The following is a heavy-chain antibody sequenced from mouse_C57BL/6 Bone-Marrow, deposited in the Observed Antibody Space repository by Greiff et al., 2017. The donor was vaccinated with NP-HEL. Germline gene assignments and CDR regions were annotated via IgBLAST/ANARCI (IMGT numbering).Heavy chain of an antibody. D-gene: IGHD2-4*01. V-gene: IGHV5-4*03. CDR3: ARIYYDYDVGFAY. Sequence: DVKLVESGGGLVKPGGSLKLSCAASGFTFSSYAMSWVRQTPEKRLEWVATISDGGSYTYYPDNVKGRFTISRDNAKNNLYLQMSHLKSEDTAMYYCARIYYDYDVGFAYWGQGTLVTVSA. CDR1: GFTFSSYA. J-gene: IGHJ3*01. CDR2: ISDGGSYT.